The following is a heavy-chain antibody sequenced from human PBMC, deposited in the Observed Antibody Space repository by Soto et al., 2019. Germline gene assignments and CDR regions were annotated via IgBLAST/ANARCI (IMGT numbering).Heavy chain of an antibody. CDR1: GFTFSSYW. D-gene: IGHD6-19*01. CDR3: ARGDSSGWYGSSDFDY. V-gene: IGHV3-74*01. Sequence: EVQLVESGGGLVQPGGSLRLSCAASGFTFSSYWMHWVRQAPGKGLVWVSRINSDGSSTSYADSVKGRFTISRDNAKNTLYLQMNSLRAEDTAVYYCARGDSSGWYGSSDFDYWGQGTLVTVSS. J-gene: IGHJ4*02. CDR2: INSDGSST.